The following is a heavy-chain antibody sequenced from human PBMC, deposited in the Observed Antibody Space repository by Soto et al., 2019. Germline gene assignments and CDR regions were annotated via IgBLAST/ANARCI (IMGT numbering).Heavy chain of an antibody. J-gene: IGHJ6*02. CDR2: ISSDGSHQ. D-gene: IGHD2-2*01. CDR1: GFTFSVSA. V-gene: IGHV3-30-3*01. Sequence: QVQVVESGGGVVQPGTSLRLSCAASGFTFSVSAIHWVRQAPGKGLEWVAVISSDGSHQYYADSVRGRFTISRDNTKNTLYLQMNSLRAEDTAVYYCARPYCRSTRCYLYYYGMDVWGPGTTVTVSS. CDR3: ARPYCRSTRCYLYYYGMDV.